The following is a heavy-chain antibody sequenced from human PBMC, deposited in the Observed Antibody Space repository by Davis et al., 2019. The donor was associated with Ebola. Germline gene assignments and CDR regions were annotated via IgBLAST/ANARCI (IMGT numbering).Heavy chain of an antibody. V-gene: IGHV3-30*04. J-gene: IGHJ4*02. D-gene: IGHD3-3*01. CDR1: GFTFSTYA. CDR2: ISYDGSNK. CDR3: ARDVDFWSGYYIDY. Sequence: SLIPSCAALGFTFSTYAMHWVRQAPVKGLEWVAVISYDGSNKYYADSVKGRFTISRDNAKNSLYLQMNNLRDEDTAVYYCARDVDFWSGYYIDYWGQRTLITVSS.